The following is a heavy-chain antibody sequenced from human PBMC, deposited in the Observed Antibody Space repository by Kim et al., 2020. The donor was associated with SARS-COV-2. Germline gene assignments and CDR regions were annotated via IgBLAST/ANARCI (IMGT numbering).Heavy chain of an antibody. D-gene: IGHD6-19*01. CDR3: ARGDIAVAGTDAFDI. Sequence: GAVKGRFTISRDNAKNALYLQMNSLRDEDTAVYYCARGDIAVAGTDAFDIWGQGTMVTVSS. J-gene: IGHJ3*02. V-gene: IGHV3-48*02.